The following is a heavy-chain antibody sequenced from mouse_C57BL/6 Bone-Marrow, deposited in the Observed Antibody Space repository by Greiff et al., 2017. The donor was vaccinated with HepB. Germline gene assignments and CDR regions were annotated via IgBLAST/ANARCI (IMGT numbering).Heavy chain of an antibody. J-gene: IGHJ1*03. D-gene: IGHD1-1*01. Sequence: QVHVKQPGAELVMPGASVKLSCKASGYTFTSYWMHWVKQRPGQGLEWIGEIDPSDSYTNYNQKFKGKSTLTVDKSSSTAYMQLSSLTSEDSAGYYCARAHYYYGSSRWYFDVWGTGTTVTVSS. CDR1: GYTFTSYW. V-gene: IGHV1-69*01. CDR3: ARAHYYYGSSRWYFDV. CDR2: IDPSDSYT.